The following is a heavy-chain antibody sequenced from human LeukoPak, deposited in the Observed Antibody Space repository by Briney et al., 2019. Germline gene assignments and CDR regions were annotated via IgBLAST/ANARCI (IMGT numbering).Heavy chain of an antibody. CDR3: ARKTAWFGELFTYYYYMDV. CDR1: GGSFSGYY. J-gene: IGHJ6*03. CDR2: INHSGST. D-gene: IGHD3-10*01. V-gene: IGHV4-34*01. Sequence: PSETLSLTCAVYGGSFSGYYWSWIRQPPGKGLEWIGEINHSGSTNYNPSLKSRVTISVDTSKNQFSLKLSSVTAADTAVYYCARKTAWFGELFTYYYYMDVWGKGTTVTISS.